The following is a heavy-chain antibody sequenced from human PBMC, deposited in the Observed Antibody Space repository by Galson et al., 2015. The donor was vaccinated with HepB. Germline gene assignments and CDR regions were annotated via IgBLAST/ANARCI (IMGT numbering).Heavy chain of an antibody. CDR3: ARAKEGRGYFDY. D-gene: IGHD3-10*01. CDR2: AYHSGGT. J-gene: IGHJ4*02. Sequence: LSLTCAVSGDSISNDRWWSWVRQPPGEGLEWIGEAYHSGGTNYRPSLKSRVTISVDKSKNQFSLKLTSVTAADTAVYYCARAKEGRGYFDYWGQGTLVTISS. CDR1: GDSISNDRW. V-gene: IGHV4-4*02.